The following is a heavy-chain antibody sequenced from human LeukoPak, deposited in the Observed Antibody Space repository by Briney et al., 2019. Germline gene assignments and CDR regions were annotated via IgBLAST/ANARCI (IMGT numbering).Heavy chain of an antibody. V-gene: IGHV4-31*03. CDR1: GGSISSGGYY. Sequence: SETLSLTCTVSGGSISSGGYYWSWIRQHPGKGLEWIGYIYYSGSTYYNPSLKSRVTISVDTSKNQFSLKLSSVTAADTAVYYCARQKKYYFDYWGQGTLVTVSS. J-gene: IGHJ4*02. CDR3: ARQKKYYFDY. CDR2: IYYSGST.